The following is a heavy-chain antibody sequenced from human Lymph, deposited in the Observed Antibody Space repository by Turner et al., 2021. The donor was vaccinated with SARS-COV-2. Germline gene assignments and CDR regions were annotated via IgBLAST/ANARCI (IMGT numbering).Heavy chain of an antibody. V-gene: IGHV1-18*01. CDR2: ISGNNDNT. CDR1: GYTFTNYG. Sequence: QVQLVQSGAEVKKPGASVQVPCKASGYTFTNYGISWVRQAPGEGLEWMGWISGNNDNTNYAQKLQGRVTMTTDTSTSTAYMELRSLRSDDTAVYYCARSNFDWLFSPDWFDPWGQGTLVIVSS. CDR3: ARSNFDWLFSPDWFDP. D-gene: IGHD3-9*01. J-gene: IGHJ5*02.